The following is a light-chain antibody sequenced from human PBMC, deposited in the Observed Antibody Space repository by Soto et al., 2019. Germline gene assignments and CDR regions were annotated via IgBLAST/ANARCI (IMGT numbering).Light chain of an antibody. J-gene: IGLJ2*01. CDR3: CSYAGSSVA. Sequence: QSALTQPVSVSGSPGQSITISCTGTSSDVGSYNLVSWYQQHPGKAPKLMIYEGSKRPSGVSNRFSGSKSGNTASLTISGVQAEDEAEYYCCSYAGSSVAFGGGTKLTVL. V-gene: IGLV2-23*01. CDR2: EGS. CDR1: SSDVGSYNL.